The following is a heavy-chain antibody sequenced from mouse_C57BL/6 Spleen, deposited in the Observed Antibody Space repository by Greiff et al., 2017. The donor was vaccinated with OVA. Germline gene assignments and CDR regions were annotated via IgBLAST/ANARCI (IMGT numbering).Heavy chain of an antibody. J-gene: IGHJ3*01. Sequence: QVQLKQPGAELVRPGSSVKLSCKASGYTFTSYWMDWVKQRPGQGLEWIGNIYPSDSETHYNQKFKDKATLTVDKSSSTAYMQLSSLTSEDSAVYYCATRGDEGFAYWGQGTLVTVSA. CDR3: ATRGDEGFAY. V-gene: IGHV1-61*01. CDR2: IYPSDSET. D-gene: IGHD3-3*01. CDR1: GYTFTSYW.